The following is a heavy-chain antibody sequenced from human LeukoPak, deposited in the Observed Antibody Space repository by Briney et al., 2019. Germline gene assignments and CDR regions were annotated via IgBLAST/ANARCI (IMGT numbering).Heavy chain of an antibody. CDR1: GFTFTTYW. D-gene: IGHD4-17*01. CDR2: MKPDGSEI. J-gene: IGHJ6*03. V-gene: IGHV3-7*01. CDR3: ARDTVTITYYYYYYMDV. Sequence: HPGGSLRLSCAASGFTFTTYWMSWVRQAPGKGLEWVANMKPDGSEIFYVDSVKGRFTISRDNAMNTLYLQMNSLRAEDTAVYYCARDTVTITYYYYYYMDVWGKGTTVTVSS.